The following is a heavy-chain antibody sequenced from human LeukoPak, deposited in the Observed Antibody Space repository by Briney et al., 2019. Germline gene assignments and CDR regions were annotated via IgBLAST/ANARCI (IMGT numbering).Heavy chain of an antibody. CDR1: GFTFSSYS. Sequence: GGSLRLSCAASGFTFSSYSMNWVRQAPGKGLEWVSSISSSSSYIYYADSVKGRFTISRDDAKNSLYLQMNSLRAEDTAVYYCARDSPYSSSPGDLDVWGKGTTVTVSS. V-gene: IGHV3-21*01. CDR2: ISSSSSYI. CDR3: ARDSPYSSSPGDLDV. D-gene: IGHD6-6*01. J-gene: IGHJ6*04.